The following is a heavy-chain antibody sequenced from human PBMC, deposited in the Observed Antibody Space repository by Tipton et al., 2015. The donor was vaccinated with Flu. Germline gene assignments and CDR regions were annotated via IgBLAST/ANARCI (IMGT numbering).Heavy chain of an antibody. CDR1: GFTFSSYW. CDR2: IKQDGSEK. D-gene: IGHD6-13*01. J-gene: IGHJ6*03. V-gene: IGHV3-7*01. Sequence: GSLRLSCAASGFTFSSYWMSWVRQAPGKGLEWVANIKQDGSEKYYVDSVKGRFTISRDNAKNSLYLQMNSLRAEDTAVYYCARVGYSSSWYYYYYYMDVWGKGTTVTVSS. CDR3: ARVGYSSSWYYYYYYMDV.